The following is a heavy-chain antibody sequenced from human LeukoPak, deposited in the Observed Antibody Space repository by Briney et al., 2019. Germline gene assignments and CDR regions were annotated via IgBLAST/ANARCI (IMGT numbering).Heavy chain of an antibody. Sequence: GGSLRLSCAASGFTFSSYAMSWVRQAPGKGLEWVSVISGSGGSTYYADSVKGRFTISRDNSMNTLYLQMNSLRAEDTAVYYCAKDSSSSMYYYYGMDVWGQGTTVTVSS. CDR1: GFTFSSYA. J-gene: IGHJ6*02. D-gene: IGHD6-6*01. V-gene: IGHV3-23*01. CDR2: ISGSGGST. CDR3: AKDSSSSMYYYYGMDV.